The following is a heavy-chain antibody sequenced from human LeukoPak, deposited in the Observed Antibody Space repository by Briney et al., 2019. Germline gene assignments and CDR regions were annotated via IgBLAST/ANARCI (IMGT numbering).Heavy chain of an antibody. CDR3: ARGYYYGSQTFDY. D-gene: IGHD3-10*01. CDR2: IVPILGIA. J-gene: IGHJ4*02. Sequence: SVKVSCKASGGTFSSYAISWVRQAPGQGLEWMGRIVPILGIANYAQKFQGRVTITADKSTSTAYMELSSLRSEDTAVYYCARGYYYGSQTFDYWGQGTLVTVSS. CDR1: GGTFSSYA. V-gene: IGHV1-69*04.